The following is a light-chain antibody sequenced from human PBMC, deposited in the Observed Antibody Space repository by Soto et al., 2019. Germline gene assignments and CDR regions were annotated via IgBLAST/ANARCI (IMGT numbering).Light chain of an antibody. CDR2: DAS. V-gene: IGKV1-5*01. CDR1: QTLTDR. J-gene: IGKJ1*01. Sequence: DIQMTQSPSTLSASVGDRVTITCRASQTLTDRLAWYQQKPGKAPNLLIYDASTLESGVPSRFSGSVAGTEFTLTFSSLQPEYFASCYCQQYNSDSRFGQGTKVEIK. CDR3: QQYNSDSR.